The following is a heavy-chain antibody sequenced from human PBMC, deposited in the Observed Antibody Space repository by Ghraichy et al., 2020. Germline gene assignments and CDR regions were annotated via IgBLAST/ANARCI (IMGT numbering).Heavy chain of an antibody. CDR3: AKHQTPLWLDHNADY. V-gene: IGHV3-23*01. J-gene: IGHJ4*02. CDR1: GFTFSSYA. Sequence: GGSLRLSCAASGFTFSSYAMSWVRQAPGQGLYWVSSISGSGGSTYYADSVKGRFTISRDNSQNTLYLQMNSLRADDTAVYYCAKHQTPLWLDHNADYWGQGTLVTVSS. D-gene: IGHD6-19*01. CDR2: ISGSGGST.